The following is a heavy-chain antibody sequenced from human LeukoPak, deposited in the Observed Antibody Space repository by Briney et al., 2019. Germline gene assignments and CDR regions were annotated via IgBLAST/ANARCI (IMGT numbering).Heavy chain of an antibody. CDR3: AKESQHIVVVPAAIAPMDY. J-gene: IGHJ4*02. D-gene: IGHD2-2*02. V-gene: IGHV3-23*01. Sequence: GGSLRLSCAASGLTFSSYAMSWVRQAPGKGLEWVSAISGSGGSTYYADSVKGRFTISRDNSKNTLYLQMNSLRAEDTAVYYCAKESQHIVVVPAAIAPMDYWGQGTLVTVSS. CDR1: GLTFSSYA. CDR2: ISGSGGST.